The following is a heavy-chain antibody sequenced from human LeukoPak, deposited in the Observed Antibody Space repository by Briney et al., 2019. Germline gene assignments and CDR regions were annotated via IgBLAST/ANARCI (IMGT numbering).Heavy chain of an antibody. V-gene: IGHV1-46*01. J-gene: IGHJ4*02. D-gene: IGHD2-2*01. CDR1: GYTFTSYY. CDR2: INPSSGST. CDR3: ARGSPRTRFSGGIVVVPAANFDY. Sequence: ASVKVSCKASGYTFTSYYMHWVRQAPGQGLEWMGIINPSSGSTSYAQKFQGRVTMTRDTSTSTVYMELSSLRSEDTAVYYCARGSPRTRFSGGIVVVPAANFDYWGQGTLVTVSS.